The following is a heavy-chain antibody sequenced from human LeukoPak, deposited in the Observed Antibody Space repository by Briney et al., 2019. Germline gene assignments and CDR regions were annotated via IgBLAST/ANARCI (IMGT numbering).Heavy chain of an antibody. J-gene: IGHJ4*02. CDR3: AKGYCSSTNCMESFFDY. V-gene: IGHV3-23*01. D-gene: IGHD2-2*01. CDR1: GFTFSSYA. CDR2: ISASGGST. Sequence: PGGSLRLSCAASGFTFSSYAMNWVRQAPGKGLEWVSTISASGGSTYYFVKGRFTISRDNSKNTLYLQMNSLRAEDTAVYYCAKGYCSSTNCMESFFDYWGQGTLVTVSS.